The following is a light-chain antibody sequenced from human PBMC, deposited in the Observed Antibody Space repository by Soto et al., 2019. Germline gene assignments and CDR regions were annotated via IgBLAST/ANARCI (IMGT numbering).Light chain of an antibody. J-gene: IGKJ4*01. CDR3: QQYERSPTT. CDR1: QSVSSTY. CDR2: GAS. Sequence: EIVLTQSPGTLSLSPGERATLSCRASQSVSSTYLAWYQQKPGQAPSLLIYGASRRATGSPDRFSGSGSGTDFTLTISGLGPEDFAVYYCQQYERSPTTFGGGTKVEIK. V-gene: IGKV3-20*01.